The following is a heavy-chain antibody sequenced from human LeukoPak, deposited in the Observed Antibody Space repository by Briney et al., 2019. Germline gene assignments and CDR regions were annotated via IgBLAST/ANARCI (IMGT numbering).Heavy chain of an antibody. CDR3: ALSRGYYMYFDY. Sequence: SETLSLTCAVSGGSISSSNWWSWVRQPPGKGLEWIGEIYHSGSNNYNPSLKSRVTISVDKSKNQFSLKLSSVTAADTAVYYCALSRGYYMYFDYWGQGTLVTVSS. CDR1: GGSISSSNW. V-gene: IGHV4-4*02. D-gene: IGHD3-22*01. CDR2: IYHSGSN. J-gene: IGHJ4*02.